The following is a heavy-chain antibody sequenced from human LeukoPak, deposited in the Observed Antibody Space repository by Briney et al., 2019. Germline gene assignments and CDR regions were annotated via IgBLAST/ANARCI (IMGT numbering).Heavy chain of an antibody. CDR1: GYTLTELS. CDR2: FDPEDGET. J-gene: IGHJ3*02. V-gene: IGHV1-24*01. D-gene: IGHD6-13*01. CDR3: ATGRASSWYHAFDI. Sequence: GASVTVSCTVSGYTLTELSMHWVRQAPGKGLEWMGGFDPEDGETIYAQKFQGRVTMAEDTSTDTAYMELSSLRSEDTAVYYCATGRASSWYHAFDIWGQGTMVTVSS.